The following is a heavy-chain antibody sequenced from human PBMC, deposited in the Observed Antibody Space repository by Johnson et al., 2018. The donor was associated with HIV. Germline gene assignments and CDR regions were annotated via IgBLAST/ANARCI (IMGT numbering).Heavy chain of an antibody. J-gene: IGHJ3*02. CDR3: AKGQVARGAFDI. D-gene: IGHD2-15*01. Sequence: QVQLVESGGGVVQPGRSLRLSCAASGFTFSSYAMHWVRQAPGKGLEWVAVISYDGSNKYYADSVKGLFTISRDNSKNTLYLQMNSLRVEDTAVYYCAKGQVARGAFDIWGQGTMVTVSS. CDR1: GFTFSSYA. CDR2: ISYDGSNK. V-gene: IGHV3-30-3*01.